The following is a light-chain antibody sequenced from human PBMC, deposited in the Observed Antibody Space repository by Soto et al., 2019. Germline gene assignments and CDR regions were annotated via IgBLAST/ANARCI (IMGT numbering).Light chain of an antibody. J-gene: IGLJ2*01. CDR3: QSYDSSLSGVV. CDR1: TSNIGAGYD. Sequence: QSVLTQPPSVSGAPGQGVTISCTGSTSNIGAGYDVHWFQHFPGTAPKLLIHGNNNRPSGVPDRFSGSKSGTSASLAITGLQAEDEADYYCQSYDSSLSGVVFGGGTKLTVL. V-gene: IGLV1-40*01. CDR2: GNN.